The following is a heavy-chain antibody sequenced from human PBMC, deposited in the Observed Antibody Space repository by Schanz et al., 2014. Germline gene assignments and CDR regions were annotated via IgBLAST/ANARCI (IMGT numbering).Heavy chain of an antibody. CDR3: AKGLGTRSNNFDY. CDR1: GFTFSSFG. J-gene: IGHJ4*02. Sequence: QVQLVESGGGVVQPGGSLRLSCAASGFTFSSFGMHWVRQSPGKGLEWVGFIQNDGSNYYHADSVKGRFTISRDNSKNTLYLQINSLRTEDTAVFYCAKGLGTRSNNFDYWGQGTLVTVSS. V-gene: IGHV3-30*02. D-gene: IGHD6-13*01. CDR2: IQNDGSNY.